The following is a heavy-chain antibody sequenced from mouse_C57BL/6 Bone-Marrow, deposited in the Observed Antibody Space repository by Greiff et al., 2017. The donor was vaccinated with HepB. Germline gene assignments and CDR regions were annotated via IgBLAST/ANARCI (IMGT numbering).Heavy chain of an antibody. CDR1: GFTFSSYA. CDR3: TILLRRWFAY. D-gene: IGHD1-1*01. J-gene: IGHJ3*01. Sequence: EVKVEESGEGLVKPGGSLKLSCAASGFTFSSYAMSWVRQTPEKRLEWVAYISSGGDYIYYADTVKGRFTISRDNARNTLYLQMSSLKSEDTAMYYCTILLRRWFAYWGQGTLVTVSA. V-gene: IGHV5-9-1*02. CDR2: ISSGGDYI.